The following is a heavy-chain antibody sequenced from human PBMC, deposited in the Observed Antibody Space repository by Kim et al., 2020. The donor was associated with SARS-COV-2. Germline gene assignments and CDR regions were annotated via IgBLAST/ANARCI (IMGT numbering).Heavy chain of an antibody. Sequence: GGSLRLSCAASKFTFSNYVMHWVRQAPGKGLEWVAVISYDGHNKYYADSVKGRFTISRENSKSTLYLEMNSLTAEDTAVYYCAKVGNILTGHYDPSPLQYWGQGTLVTVSS. CDR2: ISYDGHNK. CDR1: KFTFSNYV. D-gene: IGHD3-9*01. J-gene: IGHJ4*02. CDR3: AKVGNILTGHYDPSPLQY. V-gene: IGHV3-30*18.